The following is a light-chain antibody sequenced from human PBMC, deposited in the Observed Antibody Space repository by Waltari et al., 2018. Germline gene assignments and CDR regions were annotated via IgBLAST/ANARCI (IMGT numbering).Light chain of an antibody. CDR3: QQYSNWPYT. Sequence: MTQSPATLSVSPGERATLSCRASQSVSSKLALYQQKPGQAPRLLIYGASTRATAIPARFSGSGSGTEFTLTISSLQSEDFAVYYCQQYSNWPYTFGQGTKLEIK. V-gene: IGKV3-15*01. J-gene: IGKJ2*01. CDR1: QSVSSK. CDR2: GAS.